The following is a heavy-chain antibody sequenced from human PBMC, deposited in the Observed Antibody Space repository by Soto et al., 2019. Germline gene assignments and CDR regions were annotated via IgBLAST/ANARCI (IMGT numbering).Heavy chain of an antibody. V-gene: IGHV3-9*01. J-gene: IGHJ4*02. CDR1: GLNFDDFA. CDR2: ITWNSRVL. CDR3: AKGRYDFWSPYYFDS. Sequence: GGSLRLSCVGTGLNFDDFAMHWVRQAPGKGLEWVSGITWNSRVLAYADSVKGRFTISRDNARNSLYLQMDSLRDEDTALYYCAKGRYDFWSPYYFDSWGQGTLVTVSA. D-gene: IGHD3-3*01.